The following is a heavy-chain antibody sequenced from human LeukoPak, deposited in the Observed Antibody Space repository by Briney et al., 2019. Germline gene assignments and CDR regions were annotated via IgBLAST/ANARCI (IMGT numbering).Heavy chain of an antibody. D-gene: IGHD3-22*01. CDR1: GFTFDDYA. CDR2: ISWNSGSI. CDR3: AKGDYYDSSGYFDY. Sequence: GGSLRLSCAASGFTFDDYAMHWVRQAPGKGLEWVSGISWNSGSIGYADSVKGRFTISRDNAKNSLYLQMNSLRAEDMALYYCAKGDYYDSSGYFDYWGQGTLVTVSS. V-gene: IGHV3-9*03. J-gene: IGHJ4*02.